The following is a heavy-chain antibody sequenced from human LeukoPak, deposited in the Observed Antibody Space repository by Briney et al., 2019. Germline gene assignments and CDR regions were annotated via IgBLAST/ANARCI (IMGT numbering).Heavy chain of an antibody. CDR1: GFTFSSYW. CDR3: ARVGEGSRELLWFGELLPPYFDY. J-gene: IGHJ4*02. D-gene: IGHD3-10*01. Sequence: GGSLRLSCAASGFTFSSYWMSWVRQAPGKGLEWVANIKQDGSEKYYVDSVKGRFTISRDNAKNSLYLQMNSLRAEDTAVYYCARVGEGSRELLWFGELLPPYFDYWGQGTLVTVSS. CDR2: IKQDGSEK. V-gene: IGHV3-7*01.